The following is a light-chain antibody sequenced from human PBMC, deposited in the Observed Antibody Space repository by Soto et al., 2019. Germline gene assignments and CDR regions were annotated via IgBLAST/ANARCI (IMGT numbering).Light chain of an antibody. J-gene: IGLJ1*01. CDR3: CSYAPESTYV. CDR2: KGT. CDR1: SEDVGAYNS. V-gene: IGLV2-23*01. Sequence: QSALAQPASVSGSPGRSITISCTGTSEDVGAYNSVSWYQQLPHKAPQVILYKGTQRPSGVSSRFSGSTSGNAASLTISGLQADDEADYFCCSYAPESTYVFGTGTKVTVL.